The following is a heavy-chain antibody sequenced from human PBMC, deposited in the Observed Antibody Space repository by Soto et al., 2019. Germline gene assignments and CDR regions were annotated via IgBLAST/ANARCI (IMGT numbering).Heavy chain of an antibody. CDR1: GGSITSYY. CDR2: IYFSGSA. CDR3: ARRYSGYRAY. D-gene: IGHD5-12*01. Sequence: QVQLQESGPGLVKPSETLSLTCTVSGGSITSYYWSWIRQPPGKGLEWIGYIYFSGSANYNPSLKARASLSVDPSKNQFSLYLSSVTAADTSVYYCARRYSGYRAYWGPGTLVTVFS. J-gene: IGHJ4*02. V-gene: IGHV4-59*08.